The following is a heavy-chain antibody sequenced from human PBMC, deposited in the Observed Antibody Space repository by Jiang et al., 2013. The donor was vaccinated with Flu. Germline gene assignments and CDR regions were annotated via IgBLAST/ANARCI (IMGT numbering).Heavy chain of an antibody. V-gene: IGHV1-69*01. CDR1: GGTFSSYA. CDR3: ARSSSSSSHYFDY. Sequence: ASGGTFSSYAISWVRQAPGQGLEWMGGIIPIFGIANYAQRFQGRVTITADESTSTAYMELSSLRSEDTAVYYCARSSSSSSHYFDYWGQGTLVTVSS. CDR2: IIPIFGIA. D-gene: IGHD6-6*01. J-gene: IGHJ4*02.